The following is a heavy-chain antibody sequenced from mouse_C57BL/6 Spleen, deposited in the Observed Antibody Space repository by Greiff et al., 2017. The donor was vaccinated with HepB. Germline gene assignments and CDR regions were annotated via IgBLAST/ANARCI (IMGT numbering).Heavy chain of an antibody. CDR3: ARDQGYLYFDY. V-gene: IGHV5-16*01. CDR1: GFTFSDYY. CDR2: INYDGSST. J-gene: IGHJ2*01. Sequence: EVQLVESEGGLVQPGSSMKLSCTASGFTFSDYYMAWVRQVPEKGLEWVANINYDGSSTYYLDSLKSRFIISSANAKNILYLQMSSLKSEDTATYYCARDQGYLYFDYWGQGTTLTVSS.